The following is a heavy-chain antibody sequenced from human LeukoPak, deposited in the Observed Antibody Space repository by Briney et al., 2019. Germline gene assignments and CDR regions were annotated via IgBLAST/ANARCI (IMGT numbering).Heavy chain of an antibody. V-gene: IGHV3-30-3*01. CDR3: ARVLPRRQWLFVGY. D-gene: IGHD6-19*01. Sequence: GRSLRLSCAASGFTFSSYAMHWVRQAPGKGLEWVAVISYDGSNKYYADSVKGRFTISRDNSKNTLYLQMNSLRAEDTAVYYCARVLPRRQWLFVGYWGQGTLVTVSS. CDR2: ISYDGSNK. J-gene: IGHJ4*02. CDR1: GFTFSSYA.